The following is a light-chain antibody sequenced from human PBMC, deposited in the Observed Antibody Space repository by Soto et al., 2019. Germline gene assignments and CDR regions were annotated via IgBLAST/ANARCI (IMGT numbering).Light chain of an antibody. CDR2: VAS. Sequence: EIVLTQSPGILSLSPGERATLSCRASQSVSSSYLAWYQQKPGQSPRLLIYVASNSADGVPVRFSGSGSGTDFSLTISRLEPEDFAVYYCQQYGSPHRTFGQGTKVEF. CDR1: QSVSSSY. V-gene: IGKV3-20*01. CDR3: QQYGSPHRT. J-gene: IGKJ1*01.